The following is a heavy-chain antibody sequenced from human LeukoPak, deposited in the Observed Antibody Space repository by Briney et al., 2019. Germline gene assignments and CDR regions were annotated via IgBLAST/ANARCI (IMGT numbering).Heavy chain of an antibody. CDR3: ARDWFSSGPQTDAFDI. D-gene: IGHD6-19*01. Sequence: GGSLRLSCAASGFTFSNYWMSWVRQAPGKWLEWVANIKQDGSEKYYVDSVKGRFTISRDNAKNSLYLQMNSLRAEDTAVYYCARDWFSSGPQTDAFDIWGQGTMVTVSS. J-gene: IGHJ3*02. CDR2: IKQDGSEK. CDR1: GFTFSNYW. V-gene: IGHV3-7*01.